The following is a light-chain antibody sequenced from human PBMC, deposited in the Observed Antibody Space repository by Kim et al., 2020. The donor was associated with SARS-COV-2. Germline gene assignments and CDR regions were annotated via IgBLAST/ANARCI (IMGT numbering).Light chain of an antibody. CDR2: QDS. CDR1: KLGDKY. J-gene: IGLJ3*02. Sequence: VSPGQRACTHCPGDKLGDKYGCWYQQKPGQSPVLVIYQDSQRPSGIPERFSGSNSGNTATLTISGTQAMDEADYYCQAWDSSTGGVFGGGTQLTVL. V-gene: IGLV3-1*01. CDR3: QAWDSSTGGV.